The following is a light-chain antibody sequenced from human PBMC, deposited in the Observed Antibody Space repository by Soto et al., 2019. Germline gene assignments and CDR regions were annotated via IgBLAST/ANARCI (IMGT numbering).Light chain of an antibody. V-gene: IGLV2-14*01. J-gene: IGLJ3*02. Sequence: QSALTQPASVSGSPGQSITISCTGTSSDVGGYNYVSWYQQHPGKAPKLMIYEVSNRPSGISNRFSASKSGNTASLAISGLQAEDEADYYCTSYTSSSTLCVFGGGTKLTVL. CDR3: TSYTSSSTLCV. CDR2: EVS. CDR1: SSDVGGYNY.